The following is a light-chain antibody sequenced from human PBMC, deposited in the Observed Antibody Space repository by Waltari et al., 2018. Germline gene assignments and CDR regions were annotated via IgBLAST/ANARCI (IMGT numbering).Light chain of an antibody. CDR2: DVS. V-gene: IGLV2-14*03. Sequence: QSALTPPASVSGSPGQSITISCTGTTSDVGVYDYVSCYQQPPGKAPKLMIYDVSYRPSGVSNRFSGSKSGNTASLTISGLQHEDEADYYCTSYTSSGTCVFVSGTKVTVL. CDR1: TSDVGVYDY. J-gene: IGLJ1*01. CDR3: TSYTSSGTCV.